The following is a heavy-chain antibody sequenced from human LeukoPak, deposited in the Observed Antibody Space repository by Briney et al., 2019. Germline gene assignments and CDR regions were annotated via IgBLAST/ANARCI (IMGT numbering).Heavy chain of an antibody. CDR3: ARDRRGGSADYYFDY. Sequence: ASVNVSCLASGYTFTGYFLYWVRQAPCQELEWMGRFNPNSGGTHYAENFQDRITMTGDTTISTAYMELRSLIADDTAVYYCARDRRGGSADYYFDYWGQGTLVTVSS. CDR2: FNPNSGGT. CDR1: GYTFTGYF. V-gene: IGHV1-2*06. D-gene: IGHD3-16*01. J-gene: IGHJ4*02.